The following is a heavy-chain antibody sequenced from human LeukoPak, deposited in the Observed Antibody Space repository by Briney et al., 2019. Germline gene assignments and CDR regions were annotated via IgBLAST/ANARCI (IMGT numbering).Heavy chain of an antibody. D-gene: IGHD3-3*01. V-gene: IGHV4-59*01. CDR3: AREGSRFPDY. Sequence: SETLSLTCTVSGGSISSYYWSWIRQPPGKGLEWIGYIYYSGSTNYDPSLKSRVTISVDTSKNQFSLKLSSVTAADTAVYYCAREGSRFPDYWGQGTLVTVSS. CDR1: GGSISSYY. J-gene: IGHJ4*02. CDR2: IYYSGST.